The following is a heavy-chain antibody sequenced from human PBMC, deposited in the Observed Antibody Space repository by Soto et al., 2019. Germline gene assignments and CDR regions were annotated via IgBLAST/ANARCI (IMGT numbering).Heavy chain of an antibody. CDR2: IKQDGSEK. CDR1: GFTFSSYW. V-gene: IGHV3-7*05. CDR3: ARDRSIAAAG. D-gene: IGHD6-13*01. J-gene: IGHJ4*02. Sequence: PGGSLRLSCAAPGFTFSSYWMSWVRQAPGKGLEWVANIKQDGSEKYYVDSVKGRFTISRDNAKNSLYLQMNSLRAEDTAVYYCARDRSIAAAGWGQGTPVTVSS.